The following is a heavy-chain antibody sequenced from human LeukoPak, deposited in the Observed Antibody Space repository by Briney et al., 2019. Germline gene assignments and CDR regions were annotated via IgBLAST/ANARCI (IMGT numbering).Heavy chain of an antibody. Sequence: GGSLSLSCAVSGFTFSSYAMRWLRQAPGKALEGVSDISCSGGSTYYADSVKGRFTISRDNYKNTLYLQMNSLRAEDTAVYYCAKDTAMVFLWYSYGMEASGPGAPGTASS. J-gene: IGHJ6*02. V-gene: IGHV3-23*01. D-gene: IGHD5-18*01. CDR1: GFTFSSYA. CDR2: ISCSGGST. CDR3: AKDTAMVFLWYSYGMEA.